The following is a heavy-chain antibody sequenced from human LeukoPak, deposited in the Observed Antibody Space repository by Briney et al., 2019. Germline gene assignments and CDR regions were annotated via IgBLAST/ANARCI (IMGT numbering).Heavy chain of an antibody. D-gene: IGHD1-1*01. J-gene: IGHJ3*02. CDR2: ISSSSSYI. V-gene: IGHV3-21*01. Sequence: GGSLRLSCAATGVTFSSYSMNLVRQAPGKGLEWVSSISSSSSYIYYADSVKGRFTISRDNAKNSLYLQMNSLRAEDTAVYYCARDLELEDAFDIWGQGTMVTVSS. CDR3: ARDLELEDAFDI. CDR1: GVTFSSYS.